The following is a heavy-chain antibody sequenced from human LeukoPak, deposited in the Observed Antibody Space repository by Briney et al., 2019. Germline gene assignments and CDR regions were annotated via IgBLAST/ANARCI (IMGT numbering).Heavy chain of an antibody. CDR1: GGSISSGGYS. Sequence: PSETLSLTCAVSGGSISSGGYSWSWIRQPPGKGLEWIGYIYHSGSTYYNPSLKSRVTISVDRSKNQFSLKLSSVTAADTAVYYCARGLGYSYGISWFDYWGQGTLVTVSS. CDR2: IYHSGST. J-gene: IGHJ4*02. V-gene: IGHV4-30-2*01. CDR3: ARGLGYSYGISWFDY. D-gene: IGHD5-18*01.